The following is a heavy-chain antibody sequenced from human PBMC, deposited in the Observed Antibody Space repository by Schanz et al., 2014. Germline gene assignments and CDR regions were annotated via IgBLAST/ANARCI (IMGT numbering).Heavy chain of an antibody. J-gene: IGHJ5*02. CDR3: ARRSVSPSGNSYGYVVAWFDP. Sequence: QVQLQESGPGLVKPSGTLSLTCAVSGGSISSSNWWSWVRQPPGKGLEWIGEIYHSGSTNYKPSLKGRVPIQADKSKNQFSRKLRSVTAADTAVYYCARRSVSPSGNSYGYVVAWFDPWGQGTLVTVSS. D-gene: IGHD5-18*01. V-gene: IGHV4-4*02. CDR2: IYHSGST. CDR1: GGSISSSNW.